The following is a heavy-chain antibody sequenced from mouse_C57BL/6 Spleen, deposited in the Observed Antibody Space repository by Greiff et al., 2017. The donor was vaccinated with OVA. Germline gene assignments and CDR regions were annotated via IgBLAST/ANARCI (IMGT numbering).Heavy chain of an antibody. D-gene: IGHD2-4*01. V-gene: IGHV2-2*01. CDR1: GFSLTSYG. CDR3: ASCYEYDWFAY. CDR2: IWSGGST. J-gene: IGHJ3*01. Sequence: VQLQQSGPGLVQPSQSLSITCTVSGFSLTSYGVHWVRQSPGKGLEWLGVIWSGGSTNYNAAFISRLSISKDNSKSQVFFKMNSLQADDTAIYYCASCYEYDWFAYWGQGTLVTVSA.